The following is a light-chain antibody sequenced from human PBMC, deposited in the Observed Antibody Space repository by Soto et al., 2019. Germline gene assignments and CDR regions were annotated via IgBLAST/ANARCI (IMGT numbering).Light chain of an antibody. Sequence: EIVMTQSPATLSLSPGERATLSFRASQSVSSNLAWYQQKPGQAPRLLIYDASTRATGLPARFSGSGSGTEFTLTVSSLQPDDSATYYCQQYNDYITFGQGTRLEIK. V-gene: IGKV3-15*01. CDR3: QQYNDYIT. CDR1: QSVSSN. J-gene: IGKJ5*01. CDR2: DAS.